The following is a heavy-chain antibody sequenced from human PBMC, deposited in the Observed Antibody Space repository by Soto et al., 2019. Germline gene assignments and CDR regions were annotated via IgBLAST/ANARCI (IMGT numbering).Heavy chain of an antibody. D-gene: IGHD2-2*01. CDR1: GFTFDDYA. J-gene: IGHJ6*02. CDR2: ISWNSGSI. V-gene: IGHV3-9*01. Sequence: PGGSLRLSCAASGFTFDDYAMHWVRQAPGKGLEWVSGISWNSGSIGYADSVKGRFTISRDNAKNSLYLQMNSLRAEDTALYYCAKALIRTTRTPYYYYYGMDVWGQGTTVTVSS. CDR3: AKALIRTTRTPYYYYYGMDV.